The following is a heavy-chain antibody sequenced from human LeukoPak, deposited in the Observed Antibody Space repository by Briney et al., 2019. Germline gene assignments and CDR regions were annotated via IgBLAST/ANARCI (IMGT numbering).Heavy chain of an antibody. CDR2: IYSGGST. CDR1: GITVSSNY. J-gene: IGHJ4*02. CDR3: ARHLSLWFGELPIDY. V-gene: IGHV3-66*04. Sequence: GSLRLSCAASGITVSSNYMSWVRQAPGKGLEWVSVIYSGGSTYYADSVKGRFTISRDNSKNTLYLQMNSLRAEDTAVYYCARHLSLWFGELPIDYWGQGTLVTVSS. D-gene: IGHD3-10*01.